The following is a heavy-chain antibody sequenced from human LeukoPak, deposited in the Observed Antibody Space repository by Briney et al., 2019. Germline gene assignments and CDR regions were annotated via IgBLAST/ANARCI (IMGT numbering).Heavy chain of an antibody. CDR3: AKAAGGYYDSSGYYFFDY. V-gene: IGHV3-9*03. D-gene: IGHD3-22*01. Sequence: GGSLRLSCAASGFTFDDYASHWVRQAPGKGLEWVSGISWNSGSIGYADSVKGRFTISRDNAKNSLYLQMNSLRAEDMALYYCAKAAGGYYDSSGYYFFDYWGQGTLVTVSS. CDR2: ISWNSGSI. CDR1: GFTFDDYA. J-gene: IGHJ4*02.